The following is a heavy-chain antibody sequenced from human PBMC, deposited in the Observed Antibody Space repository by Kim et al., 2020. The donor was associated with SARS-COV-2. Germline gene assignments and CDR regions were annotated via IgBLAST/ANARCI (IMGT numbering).Heavy chain of an antibody. CDR3: ATYDDYIWGSYRTSEYYFDS. CDR1: GYTLTELS. D-gene: IGHD3-16*02. V-gene: IGHV1-24*01. Sequence: ASVKVSCKVSGYTLTELSMHWVRQAPGKGLEWMGGFDPEDGETIYAQKFQGRVTMTEDTSTDTAYMELSSLISEDTAVYYCATYDDYIWGSYRTSEYYFDSWGQGTLVTVSS. CDR2: FDPEDGET. J-gene: IGHJ4*02.